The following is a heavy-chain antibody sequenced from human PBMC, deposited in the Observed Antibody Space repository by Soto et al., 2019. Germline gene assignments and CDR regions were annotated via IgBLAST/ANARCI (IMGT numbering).Heavy chain of an antibody. CDR2: ISSSSSYI. CDR3: ARDIACSSTSCYDTYYYMDV. V-gene: IGHV3-21*01. J-gene: IGHJ6*03. CDR1: GFTFSSYS. D-gene: IGHD2-2*01. Sequence: EVQLVESGGSLVKPGGSLRLSCAASGFTFSSYSMNWVRQAPGKGLEWVSSISSSSSYIYYADSVKGRFTISRDNAKNSLYLQMNSLRAEDTAVYYCARDIACSSTSCYDTYYYMDVWGKGTTVTVSS.